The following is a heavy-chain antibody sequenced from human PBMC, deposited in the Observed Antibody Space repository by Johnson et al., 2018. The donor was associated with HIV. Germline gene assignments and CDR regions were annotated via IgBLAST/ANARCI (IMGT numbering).Heavy chain of an antibody. CDR1: GFTFSSYA. V-gene: IGHV3-30*04. CDR2: ISYDGSNK. CDR3: ARDDGWEPTGNDAFDI. Sequence: QVQLVESGGGVVHPGRSLRLSCAASGFTFSSYAMHWVRQAPGKGLEWVAVISYDGSNKYYADSVKGRFNISRDNSKNTLYLQMNSRRAEETAVYYCARDDGWEPTGNDAFDIWGQGTMFTVSS. J-gene: IGHJ3*02. D-gene: IGHD1-26*01.